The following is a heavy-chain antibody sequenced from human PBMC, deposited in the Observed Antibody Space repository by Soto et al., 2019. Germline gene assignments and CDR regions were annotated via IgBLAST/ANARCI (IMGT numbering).Heavy chain of an antibody. J-gene: IGHJ5*02. CDR2: IYNIGTT. V-gene: IGHV4-61*01. D-gene: IGHD1-26*01. CDR3: ARESIVGATRFDP. Sequence: RASETLSLNCTVSGDYVNSGSYYWTWLRQAPGKGLEWLGYIYNIGTTRYNPSLKSRATISLDQSKSQFTLRLTSVTAADTAVYFCARESIVGATRFDPWGHGTLVTVSS. CDR1: GDYVNSGSYY.